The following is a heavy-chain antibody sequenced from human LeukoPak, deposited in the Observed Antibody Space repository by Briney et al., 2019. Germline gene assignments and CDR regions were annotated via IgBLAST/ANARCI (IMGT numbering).Heavy chain of an antibody. CDR1: GFTFSSYA. D-gene: IGHD2-2*01. J-gene: IGHJ4*02. V-gene: IGHV3-23*01. CDR3: ATRGVVVPAAINYFDY. Sequence: GGSLRLSCAASGFTFSSYAISWVRQAPGKGLEWVSAISGSGGSTYYADSVKGRFTISRDNSKNTLYLQMNSLRAEDTAVYYCATRGVVVPAAINYFDYWGQGTLVTVSS. CDR2: ISGSGGST.